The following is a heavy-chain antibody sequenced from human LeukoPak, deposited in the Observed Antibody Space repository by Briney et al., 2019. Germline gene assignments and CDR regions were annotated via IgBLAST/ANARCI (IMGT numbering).Heavy chain of an antibody. CDR3: ARDGGLSRWEPSDY. CDR2: ISSSGSTI. V-gene: IGHV3-48*03. D-gene: IGHD1-26*01. CDR1: GFTFSSYE. J-gene: IGHJ4*02. Sequence: GGSLRLSCAASGFTFSSYEMNWVREAPGKGLEWVSYISSSGSTIYYADSVKGRFTISRDNAKNSLYLQMNSLRAEDTAVYYCARDGGLSRWEPSDYWGQGTLVTVSS.